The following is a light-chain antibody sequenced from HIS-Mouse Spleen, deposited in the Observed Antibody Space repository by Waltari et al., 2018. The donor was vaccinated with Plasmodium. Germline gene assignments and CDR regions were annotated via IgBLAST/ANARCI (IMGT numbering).Light chain of an antibody. Sequence: SYELTQPPSVSVSRGQTASITCSGDKLGDKYACWYQRKPGQSPVLVIYQDTKRPTGIPERFSGSNSGNTATLTISGTQAMDEADYYCQAWDSSTVVFGGGTKLTVL. CDR1: KLGDKY. CDR3: QAWDSSTVV. J-gene: IGLJ2*01. CDR2: QDT. V-gene: IGLV3-1*01.